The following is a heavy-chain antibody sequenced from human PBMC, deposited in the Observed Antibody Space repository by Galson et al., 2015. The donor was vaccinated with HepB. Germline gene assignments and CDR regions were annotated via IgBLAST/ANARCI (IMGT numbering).Heavy chain of an antibody. V-gene: IGHV1-18*01. D-gene: IGHD2-21*01. CDR2: TSGYNGNT. Sequence: SVKVSCKASGYILSNSGVSWVRQAPGQGLEWMGWTSGYNGNTKYVQKLQGRVTMTIDTSTSTAYMELRSLTSDDTAVYYCARVPGLYASDWNIDYWGQGTLVTVSS. CDR3: ARVPGLYASDWNIDY. J-gene: IGHJ4*02. CDR1: GYILSNSG.